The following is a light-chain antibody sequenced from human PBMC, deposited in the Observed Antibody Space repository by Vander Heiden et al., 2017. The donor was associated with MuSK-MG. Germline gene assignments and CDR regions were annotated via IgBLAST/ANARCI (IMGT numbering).Light chain of an antibody. CDR1: QSVSSSY. CDR3: QQYGSSGT. J-gene: IGKJ1*01. CDR2: GSS. Sequence: EIVLTQSPGTLSFSPGERATLSCRASQSVSSSYLAWYQQKPGQAPRLLIYGSSSRATGVPDRFSGSGSGTDFTLTISRLEPEDFAMYYCQQYGSSGTFGQGTKVEIK. V-gene: IGKV3-20*01.